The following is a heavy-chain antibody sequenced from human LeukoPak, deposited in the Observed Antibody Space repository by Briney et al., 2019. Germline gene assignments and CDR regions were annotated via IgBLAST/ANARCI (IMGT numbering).Heavy chain of an antibody. D-gene: IGHD2-15*01. V-gene: IGHV3-23*01. CDR1: GFTFSSYA. J-gene: IGHJ4*02. Sequence: GGSLRLSCAASGFTFSSYAMSWVRQAPGKGLEWVSGISGSGGSTYYADSVKGRFTISRDNSKNSLYLQMNSLRAEDTAVYYCAKDRRVIVVVVAAYYFDYWGQGTLVTVSS. CDR2: ISGSGGST. CDR3: AKDRRVIVVVVAAYYFDY.